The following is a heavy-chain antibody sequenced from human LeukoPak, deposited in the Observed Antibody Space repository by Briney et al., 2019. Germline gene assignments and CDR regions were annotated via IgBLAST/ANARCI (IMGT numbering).Heavy chain of an antibody. J-gene: IGHJ4*01. V-gene: IGHV3-23*01. CDR3: AKEGYGSTWNADFDF. CDR2: ISGSGVTT. D-gene: IGHD6-13*01. CDR1: GFSFSSYA. Sequence: TGGSLRLSCAASGFSFSSYAMSWVRQAPGKGLEWVSAISGSGVTTYHEDYVKGRFTITRDNSKTTMYLQMNRLRAEDTAIYDCAKEGYGSTWNADFDFWGQGTLVTVSS.